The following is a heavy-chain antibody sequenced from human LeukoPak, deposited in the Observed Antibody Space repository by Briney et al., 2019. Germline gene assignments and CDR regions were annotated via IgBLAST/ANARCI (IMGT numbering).Heavy chain of an antibody. CDR1: GFTFTDYW. D-gene: IGHD2-2*02. Sequence: GESLKISCAVSGFTFTDYWMNWVRQAPGKGLEWVASIKQDGGEKSYVDSVKGRFTISRDNAKNTLYLQMNSLRAEDTAVYYCARGAAAAIPDYWGQGTLVTVSS. V-gene: IGHV3-7*01. CDR3: ARGAAAAIPDY. CDR2: IKQDGGEK. J-gene: IGHJ4*02.